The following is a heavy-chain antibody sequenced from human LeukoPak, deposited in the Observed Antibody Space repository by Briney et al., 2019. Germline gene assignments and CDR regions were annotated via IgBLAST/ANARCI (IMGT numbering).Heavy chain of an antibody. CDR3: ARDHTTLTGHIQYFDP. J-gene: IGHJ5*02. V-gene: IGHV4-38-2*02. CDR2: IYHSGGST. CDR1: INPISGGHY. D-gene: IGHD1-20*01. Sequence: PPKPLSLTGTAPINPISGGHYWAWIRRPPGKELGGFGSIYHSGGSTFYNPSLESRITMSVDTSKNQFSLKLNSVTAADTAVYYCARDHTTLTGHIQYFDPWGQGTLVTVSS.